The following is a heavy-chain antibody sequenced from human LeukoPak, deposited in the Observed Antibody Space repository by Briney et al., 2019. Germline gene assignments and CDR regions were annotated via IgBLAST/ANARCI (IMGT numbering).Heavy chain of an antibody. Sequence: SETLSLTCNVSGDSISSYYWSWIRKPPGKGLEWIGYIYHTGSTNYNPSLEGRVTISVDMSKNQFSLNLRSVTAADTAIYYCARRTRTASWYGGSIDHWGHGTQVTVSS. CDR1: GDSISSYY. J-gene: IGHJ4*01. V-gene: IGHV4-59*08. CDR3: ARRTRTASWYGGSIDH. D-gene: IGHD6-13*01. CDR2: IYHTGST.